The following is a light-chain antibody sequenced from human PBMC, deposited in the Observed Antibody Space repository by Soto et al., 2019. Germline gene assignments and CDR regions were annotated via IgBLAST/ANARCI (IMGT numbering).Light chain of an antibody. CDR1: QSVSSSY. CDR2: GAS. Sequence: ESVLTQDPGTMSLSRGEGDTLCCRARQSVSSSYLAWYQQKPGQAPRLLIYGASSRATGIPDRFSGRGSGKDFTLTISSLEPEDFAVYYCQQYGSPPWTFGQGTKVDI. V-gene: IGKV3-20*01. J-gene: IGKJ1*01. CDR3: QQYGSPPWT.